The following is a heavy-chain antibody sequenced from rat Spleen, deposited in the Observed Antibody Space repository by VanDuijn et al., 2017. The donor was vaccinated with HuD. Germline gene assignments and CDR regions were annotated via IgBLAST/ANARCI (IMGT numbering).Heavy chain of an antibody. D-gene: IGHD1-12*02. CDR2: INTGGGST. Sequence: EVQLVESGGGLVQPGRSLKLSCATSGFTFSNYYMAWVRQAPTKGLEWVAYINTGGGSTYYRDSVKGRFTVSRDNAKGTLFLQMDSLRSEDTATYYCAKSRFYYYDGGYYCFNYWGQGVMVTVSS. J-gene: IGHJ2*01. V-gene: IGHV5-27*01. CDR3: AKSRFYYYDGGYYCFNY. CDR1: GFTFSNYY.